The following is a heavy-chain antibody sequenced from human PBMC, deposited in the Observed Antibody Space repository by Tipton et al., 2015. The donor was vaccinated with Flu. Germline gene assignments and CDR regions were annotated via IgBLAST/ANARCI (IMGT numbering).Heavy chain of an antibody. CDR1: GGSISSYY. V-gene: IGHV3-11*06. Sequence: LSLTCTVSGGSISSYYWSWIRQPAGKGLEWVAFISSSGSHTDYADSVGGRFTISRDDAKNSVHLQTSSLRVEDTAVYFCAREWADYYDSREGDFLDIWGQGTMVTVSS. D-gene: IGHD3-22*01. CDR2: ISSSGSHT. J-gene: IGHJ3*02. CDR3: AREWADYYDSREGDFLDI.